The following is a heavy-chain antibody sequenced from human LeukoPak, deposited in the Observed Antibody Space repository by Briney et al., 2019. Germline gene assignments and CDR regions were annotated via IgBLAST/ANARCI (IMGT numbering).Heavy chain of an antibody. Sequence: EGSLRLSCAASGFTFSSYWMSWVRQAPGKGREWVANIKQDGSEKYYVDSVKGRFTISRDNAKNSLYLQMNSLRAEDTAVYYCARDKIVGATIFDYWGQGTLVTVSS. V-gene: IGHV3-7*01. CDR1: GFTFSSYW. CDR3: ARDKIVGATIFDY. CDR2: IKQDGSEK. D-gene: IGHD1-26*01. J-gene: IGHJ4*02.